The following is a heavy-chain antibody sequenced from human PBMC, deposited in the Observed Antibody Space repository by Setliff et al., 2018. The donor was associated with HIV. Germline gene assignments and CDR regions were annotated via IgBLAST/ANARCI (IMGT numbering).Heavy chain of an antibody. CDR3: AKGSRILTGYYVDF. Sequence: PGGSLRLSCAASGFVFSNYAMSWVRQTPGKGLECVANINQDGSEKYYLDSVKGRFTISRDNGKNSLYLQMDSLRVEDTGMYYCAKGSRILTGYYVDFWGQGALVTVSS. CDR2: INQDGSEK. J-gene: IGHJ4*02. CDR1: GFVFSNYA. V-gene: IGHV3-7*01. D-gene: IGHD3-9*01.